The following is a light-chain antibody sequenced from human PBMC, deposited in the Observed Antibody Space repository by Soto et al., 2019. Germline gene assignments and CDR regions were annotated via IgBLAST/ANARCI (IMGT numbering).Light chain of an antibody. CDR2: GAS. CDR3: QQYSTSPGT. V-gene: IGKV3D-15*02. J-gene: IGKJ1*01. CDR1: QGVSRK. Sequence: DIVMTQSPATLSVAPGERVTFSCRASQGVSRKLAWYQQKPGQAPSLLIFGASSRATGIPDRFSGSGSGTDFTLTIRGLQPEDFAVYYCQQYSTSPGTFGQGTKVDIK.